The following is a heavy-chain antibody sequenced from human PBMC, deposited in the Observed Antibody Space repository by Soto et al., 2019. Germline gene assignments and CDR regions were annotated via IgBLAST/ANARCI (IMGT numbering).Heavy chain of an antibody. Sequence: GGSLRLSCAASGFTFSSYAMHWVRQAPGKGLEWVAVISYDGSNKYYADSVKGRFTISRDNSKNTLYLQMNSLRAEDTAVYYCAKVKVSLKPELNTTFYYYYGMDVWGQGTTVTVSS. D-gene: IGHD3-22*01. J-gene: IGHJ6*02. CDR1: GFTFSSYA. CDR2: ISYDGSNK. CDR3: AKVKVSLKPELNTTFYYYYGMDV. V-gene: IGHV3-30-3*01.